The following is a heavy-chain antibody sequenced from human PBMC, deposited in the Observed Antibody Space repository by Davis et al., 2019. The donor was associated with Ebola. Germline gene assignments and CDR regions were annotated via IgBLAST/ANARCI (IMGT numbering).Heavy chain of an antibody. Sequence: GESLKISCAASGFTFSSYSMNWVRQAPGKGLEWVANIKQDGSEKYYVDSVKGRFTISRDNAKNSLYLQMNSLRAEDTAVYYCARGRWLQFWYFDLWGRGTLVTVSS. D-gene: IGHD5-24*01. J-gene: IGHJ2*01. CDR2: IKQDGSEK. V-gene: IGHV3-7*03. CDR3: ARGRWLQFWYFDL. CDR1: GFTFSSYS.